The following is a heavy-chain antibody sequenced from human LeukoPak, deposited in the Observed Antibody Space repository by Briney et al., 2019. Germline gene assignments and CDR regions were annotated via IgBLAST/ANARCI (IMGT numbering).Heavy chain of an antibody. J-gene: IGHJ4*02. Sequence: GGSLRLSCAASGFTFSSYGMHWVRQAPGKGLEWVAVISYDGSNKYYADSVKGRFTISRDNSKNTLYLQMNSLRAEDTAVYYCVKSGRPEWELPFDYWGQGTLVTVSS. D-gene: IGHD1-26*01. CDR1: GFTFSSYG. CDR2: ISYDGSNK. CDR3: VKSGRPEWELPFDY. V-gene: IGHV3-30*18.